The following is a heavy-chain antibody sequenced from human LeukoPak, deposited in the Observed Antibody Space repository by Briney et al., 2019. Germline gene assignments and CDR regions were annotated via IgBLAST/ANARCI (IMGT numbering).Heavy chain of an antibody. CDR2: ISGSGGST. D-gene: IGHD2-2*01. V-gene: IGHV3-23*01. J-gene: IGHJ4*02. CDR3: AKLYCSSTSCYREVGYYFDY. Sequence: PGGSLRLSCAASGFTFSSYAMSWVRQAPGKGLEWVSAISGSGGSTYYADSVEGRFTISRDNSKNMLYLQMNSLRAEDTAVYYCAKLYCSSTSCYREVGYYFDYWGQGTLVTVSS. CDR1: GFTFSSYA.